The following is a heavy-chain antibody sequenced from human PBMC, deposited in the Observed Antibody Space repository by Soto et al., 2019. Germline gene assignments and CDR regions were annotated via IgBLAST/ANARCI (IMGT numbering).Heavy chain of an antibody. D-gene: IGHD2-15*01. J-gene: IGHJ3*02. CDR2: IAPSVGST. CDR3: ASEKGGFDI. V-gene: IGHV1-46*01. CDR1: GNIFTSHY. Sequence: QVQLVQSGAEVKKPGASVKVSCKASGNIFTSHYMHWIRQAPGQGLEWMGFIAPSVGSTTYAQKFQGRVTMSRDTSSTSVYMELSSLISEDTAMYYCASEKGGFDIWGQGTVVTVSS.